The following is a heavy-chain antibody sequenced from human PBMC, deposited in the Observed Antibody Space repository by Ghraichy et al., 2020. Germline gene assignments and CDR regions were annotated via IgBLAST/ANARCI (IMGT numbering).Heavy chain of an antibody. CDR1: GGTFSSYA. V-gene: IGHV1-69*13. CDR3: ALPPAYCGGDCVHGMDV. CDR2: IIPIFGTA. J-gene: IGHJ6*02. Sequence: SVKVSCKASGGTFSSYAISWVRQAPGQGLEWMGGIIPIFGTANYAQKFQGRVTITADESTSTAYMELSSLRSEDTAVYYCALPPAYCGGDCVHGMDVWGQGTTVTVSS. D-gene: IGHD2-21*02.